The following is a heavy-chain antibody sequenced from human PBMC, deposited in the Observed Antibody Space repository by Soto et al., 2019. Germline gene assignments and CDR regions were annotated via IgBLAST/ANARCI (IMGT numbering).Heavy chain of an antibody. J-gene: IGHJ6*02. CDR2: INNDGSTT. V-gene: IGHV3-74*01. CDR1: GFTFSSYW. Sequence: GSLRLSCAASGFTFSSYWVHWVRQAPGKGLVWVARINNDGSTTNYADSVKGRFTISRDNTKDILYLQMNSLRAEDTALYYCARGSPMSYYYGMDVWGQGTTVTVSS. D-gene: IGHD2-15*01. CDR3: ARGSPMSYYYGMDV.